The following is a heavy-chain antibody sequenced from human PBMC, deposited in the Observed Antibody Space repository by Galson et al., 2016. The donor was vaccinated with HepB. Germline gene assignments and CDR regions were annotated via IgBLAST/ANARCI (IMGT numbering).Heavy chain of an antibody. Sequence: ETLSLTCTVSGGSISRSSYYWGWIRQPAGKGLEWIGSIYYSGSTYYNPSLGGRVTISVDTSKNQFSLKLSSVTAADTAGYYCAKTRGPGYYDSSGYYYPPAAFDIWGQGIKVTVSS. CDR3: AKTRGPGYYDSSGYYYPPAAFDI. CDR2: IYYSGST. D-gene: IGHD3-22*01. V-gene: IGHV4-39*01. CDR1: GGSISRSSYY. J-gene: IGHJ3*02.